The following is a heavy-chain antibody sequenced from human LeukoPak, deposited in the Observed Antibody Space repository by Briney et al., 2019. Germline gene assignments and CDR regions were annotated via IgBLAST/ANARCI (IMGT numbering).Heavy chain of an antibody. CDR1: VGSTSSSY. V-gene: IGHV4-59*08. CDR2: ISYTGST. D-gene: IGHD6-6*01. J-gene: IGHJ4*02. Sequence: SETLSLTCAVSVGSTSSSYRSWMRQPPGKGLWWMGYISYTGSTNYNPSLKSRVTMFVDVSKNQFSLRLSSVTAADTAVYYCARHRAYSSSSPFDYWGQGTLVTVSS. CDR3: ARHRAYSSSSPFDY.